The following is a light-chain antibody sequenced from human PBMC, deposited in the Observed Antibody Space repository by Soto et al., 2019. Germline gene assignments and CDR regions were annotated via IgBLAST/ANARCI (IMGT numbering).Light chain of an antibody. J-gene: IGKJ2*01. Sequence: IQMTQSPSTLSASIGDRVNITCRASQSISNWLAWYQQKPGRAPNLLIYDASNLESGVPSTFSGSGSGTEFTLTLSSLQPDDFATYYCQQYNSYPYPFGQGTKLELK. CDR3: QQYNSYPYP. CDR1: QSISNW. CDR2: DAS. V-gene: IGKV1-5*01.